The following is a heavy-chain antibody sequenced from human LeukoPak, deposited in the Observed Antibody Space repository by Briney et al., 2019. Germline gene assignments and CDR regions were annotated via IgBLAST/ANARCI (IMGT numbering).Heavy chain of an antibody. CDR3: AKERQTGDYFTSDF. CDR1: GFPFSSYT. CDR2: ISGSGTHT. J-gene: IGHJ4*02. V-gene: IGHV3-23*01. Sequence: GGSLRLSCAVSGFPFSSYTLSWVRQAPRKGLEWVSAISGSGTHTYYSGSVKGRFTISRDNSKNTLYLQMNSLRAEDTAIYCCAKERQTGDYFTSDFWGQGTLVTVSS. D-gene: IGHD4-17*01.